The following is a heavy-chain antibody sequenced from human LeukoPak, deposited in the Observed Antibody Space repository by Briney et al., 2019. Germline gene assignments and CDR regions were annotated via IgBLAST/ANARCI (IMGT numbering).Heavy chain of an antibody. CDR2: ISGSGGST. CDR3: AKDRRYTAMGWIDP. Sequence: PGGSLRLSCAASGFTFSSYAMSWVRQAPGKGLEWVSAISGSGGSTYYADSVKGRFTISRDNSKNTLYLQMNSLRAKGTAVYYCAKDRRYTAMGWIDPWGQGTLVTVSS. V-gene: IGHV3-23*01. CDR1: GFTFSSYA. D-gene: IGHD2-2*01. J-gene: IGHJ5*02.